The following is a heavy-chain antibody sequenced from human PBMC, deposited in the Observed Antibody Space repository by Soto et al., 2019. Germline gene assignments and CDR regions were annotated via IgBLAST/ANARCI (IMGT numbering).Heavy chain of an antibody. D-gene: IGHD3-10*01. CDR1: GYIFTNFP. Sequence: QVQLVQSGAELKNPGASVKVSCKASGYIFTNFPIHWVRQAPGQRLEWMGWINAANGDTGYSQKFQGRVTFTRDTSASIVYMEMSSLISEDTAVYYCARKDYYGPGCYYFDYWGQGTLVTVSS. CDR3: ARKDYYGPGCYYFDY. V-gene: IGHV1-3*01. CDR2: INAANGDT. J-gene: IGHJ4*02.